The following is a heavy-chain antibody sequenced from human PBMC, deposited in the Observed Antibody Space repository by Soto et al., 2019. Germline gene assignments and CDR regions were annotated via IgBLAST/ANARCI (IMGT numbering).Heavy chain of an antibody. CDR2: VNHSGTT. CDR1: GGSFSGYY. D-gene: IGHD2-2*01. CDR3: ARGIGYCSSINCYSSRRLRFDS. V-gene: IGHV4-34*01. Sequence: EQLQQWGAGLLKPSETLSLTCAVYGGSFSGYYWTWIRQSPEKGLEWIGEVNHSGTTYYNPSLKTRVTISVHTPKNQFSLKMSSVTAADTAVYYCARGIGYCSSINCYSSRRLRFDSWGQGTLVTVSS. J-gene: IGHJ4*02.